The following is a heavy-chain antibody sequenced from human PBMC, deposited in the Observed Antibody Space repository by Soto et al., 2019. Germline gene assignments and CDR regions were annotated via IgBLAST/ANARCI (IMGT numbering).Heavy chain of an antibody. Sequence: QVQLVESGGGVVQPVRSLRLSCAASGFSFSSYGMHWVRQAPGKGLEWVAVIWYDGSNKYYGDSVKGRFTISRDNSKNTLYLQMNILRAEDTAVYYCARSPPGVAGRYYFDYWGQGTLITVSS. CDR1: GFSFSSYG. CDR2: IWYDGSNK. V-gene: IGHV3-33*01. CDR3: ARSPPGVAGRYYFDY. J-gene: IGHJ4*02. D-gene: IGHD6-6*01.